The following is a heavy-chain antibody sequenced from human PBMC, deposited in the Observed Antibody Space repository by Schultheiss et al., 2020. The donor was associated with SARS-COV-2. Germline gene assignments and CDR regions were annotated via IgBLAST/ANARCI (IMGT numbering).Heavy chain of an antibody. Sequence: GGSLRLSCKSSGYSFSTYWIAWVRQMPGKGLEWMGIIYPGDADAIYGPSFEGQVTFSADTSISTAYLQWSSLKASDTAMYYCARREYSSSGDAFDIWGQGTMVTVSS. CDR3: ARREYSSSGDAFDI. D-gene: IGHD6-6*01. J-gene: IGHJ3*02. V-gene: IGHV5-51*01. CDR1: GYSFSTYW. CDR2: IYPGDADA.